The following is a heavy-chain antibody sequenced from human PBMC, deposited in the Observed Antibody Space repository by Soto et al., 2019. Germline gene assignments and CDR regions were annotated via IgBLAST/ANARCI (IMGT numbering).Heavy chain of an antibody. CDR1: GFTFTRYS. CDR2: ISSTTNYI. CDR3: ARESEDLTSNFDY. V-gene: IGHV3-21*06. Sequence: GGSLRLSCAASGFTFTRYSMNWFRQAPGNGLEWVSSISSTTNYIYYGDSMKGRFTISRDNAKNSLYLEMSSLRAEDTAVYYCARESEDLTSNFDYWGQGTLVTVSS. J-gene: IGHJ4*02.